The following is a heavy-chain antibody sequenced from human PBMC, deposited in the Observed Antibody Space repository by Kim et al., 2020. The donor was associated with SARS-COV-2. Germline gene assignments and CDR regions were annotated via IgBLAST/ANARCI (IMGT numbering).Heavy chain of an antibody. CDR2: IYYSGST. CDR1: GGSISSSSYY. CDR3: ARDEGSSANWFDP. Sequence: SETLSLTCTVSGGSISSSSYYWGWIRQPPGKGLEWIGSIYYSGSTYYNPSLKSRVTISVDTSKNQFSLKLSSVTAADTAVYYCARDEGSSANWFDPWGQG. V-gene: IGHV4-39*07. J-gene: IGHJ5*02. D-gene: IGHD6-25*01.